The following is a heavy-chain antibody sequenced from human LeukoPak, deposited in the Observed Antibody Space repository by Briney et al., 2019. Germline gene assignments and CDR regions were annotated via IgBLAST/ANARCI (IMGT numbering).Heavy chain of an antibody. V-gene: IGHV1-2*02. CDR3: ARVRSHFEGRKDAFDI. Sequence: ASVKVSCKASGYTFTGYYMHWVRQAPGQGLEWMGWINPNSGGTNYAQKFQGRVTMTRDTPISTAYMELSRLRSDDTAVYYCARVRSHFEGRKDAFDIWGQGTMVTISS. CDR2: INPNSGGT. D-gene: IGHD1-14*01. J-gene: IGHJ3*02. CDR1: GYTFTGYY.